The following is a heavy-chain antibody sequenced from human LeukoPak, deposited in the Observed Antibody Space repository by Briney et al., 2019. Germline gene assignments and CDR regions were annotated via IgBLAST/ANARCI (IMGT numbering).Heavy chain of an antibody. D-gene: IGHD4-17*01. J-gene: IGHJ4*02. CDR3: TTVDYGDLTPAASSDY. Sequence: GGSLRLSCTASGFSLSKVWMSWVRQPPGQGLEWVGHIKTKTDGGTTEYVAPVRGRFTISRDDSGDTLYLQMNSLKIEDTAVYYCTTVDYGDLTPAASSDYWGQGTLVTVSS. CDR2: IKTKTDGGTT. CDR1: GFSLSKVW. V-gene: IGHV3-15*01.